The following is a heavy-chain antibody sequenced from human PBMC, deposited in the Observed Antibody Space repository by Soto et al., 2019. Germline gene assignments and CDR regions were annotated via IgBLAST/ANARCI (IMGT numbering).Heavy chain of an antibody. Sequence: QVQLQESGPGLVKPSGTLSLTCAVSSGSISSSNWWSWVRQPPGKGLEWIGEIYHSGSTNYNPSLKSRVTISVDKSKNQFSLKLSSVTAADTAVYYCAREWVGQGDYETDYYYYMDVWGKGTTVTVSS. CDR1: SGSISSSNW. J-gene: IGHJ6*03. CDR3: AREWVGQGDYETDYYYYMDV. V-gene: IGHV4-4*02. D-gene: IGHD4-17*01. CDR2: IYHSGST.